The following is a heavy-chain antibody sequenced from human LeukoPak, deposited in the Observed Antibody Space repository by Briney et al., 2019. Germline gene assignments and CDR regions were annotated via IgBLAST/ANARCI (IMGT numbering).Heavy chain of an antibody. CDR2: IYYSGST. D-gene: IGHD3-22*01. J-gene: IGHJ4*02. CDR1: GGSISSSSYY. CDR3: ARRDDSSGYHKIFDY. Sequence: SETLSLTCTVSGGSISSSSYYWGWIRQPPGKGLEWIGSIYYSGSTYYNPSLKSRVTISIDTSKNQFYLKLSSLTAADTAVYYCARRDDSSGYHKIFDYWGSGTLVTVSS. V-gene: IGHV4-39*01.